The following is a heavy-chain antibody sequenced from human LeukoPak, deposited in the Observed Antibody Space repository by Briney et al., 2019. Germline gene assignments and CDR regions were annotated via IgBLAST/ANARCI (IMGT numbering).Heavy chain of an antibody. CDR3: ARDYRYAFDN. D-gene: IGHD1-1*01. J-gene: IGHJ4*02. Sequence: GGSLRPSCAASGFTFSDYSMNWVRQAPGKGLEWISYIGISSGKAKYADSVKGRFTISGDNAKNSLYLQMNSLRVEDTAVYYCARDYRYAFDNWGQGTLVTVSS. V-gene: IGHV3-48*04. CDR1: GFTFSDYS. CDR2: IGISSGKA.